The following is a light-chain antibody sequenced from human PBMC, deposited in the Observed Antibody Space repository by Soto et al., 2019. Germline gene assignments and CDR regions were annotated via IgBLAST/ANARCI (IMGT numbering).Light chain of an antibody. CDR2: DAS. V-gene: IGKV3D-20*02. Sequence: EIVLTQSPGTLSLSQGEGATLSCRASQSVGSSYLAWYQQKPGQAPRLLIYDASNRATGIPPRFSGSGSGTDFTLTISSLEPEDFAVYYCQQRSNWLRTFGQGTKVDIK. CDR3: QQRSNWLRT. CDR1: QSVGSSY. J-gene: IGKJ1*01.